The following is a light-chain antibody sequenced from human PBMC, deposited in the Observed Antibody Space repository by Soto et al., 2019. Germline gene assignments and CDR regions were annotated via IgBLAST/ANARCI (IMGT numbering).Light chain of an antibody. J-gene: IGKJ5*01. CDR2: AAS. CDR1: QSVSSSH. V-gene: IGKV3-20*01. Sequence: EIVLIQSPATLSLSAGERATLSGRSSQSVSSSHLAWYQHKPGQAPRLLIYAASSRATGSPDRFSRGGSGTDFTLTISKLEPEEFAVYYCQQYGYSPITFDQRTRLENK. CDR3: QQYGYSPIT.